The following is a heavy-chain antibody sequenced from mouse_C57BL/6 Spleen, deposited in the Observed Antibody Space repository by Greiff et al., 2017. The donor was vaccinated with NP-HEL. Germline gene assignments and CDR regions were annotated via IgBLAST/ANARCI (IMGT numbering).Heavy chain of an antibody. D-gene: IGHD1-1*01. J-gene: IGHJ4*01. V-gene: IGHV5-6*01. CDR1: GFTFSSYG. Sequence: DVQLVESGGDLVKPGGSLKLSCAASGFTFSSYGMSWVRQTPDKRLEWVATISSGGSYTYYPDSVKGRFTISRDNAKNTLYLQMSSLKSEDTAMYYCARPPATMDYWGQGTSVTVSS. CDR3: ARPPATMDY. CDR2: ISSGGSYT.